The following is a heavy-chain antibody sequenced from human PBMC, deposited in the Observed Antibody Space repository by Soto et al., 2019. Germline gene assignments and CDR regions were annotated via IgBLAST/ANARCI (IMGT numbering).Heavy chain of an antibody. D-gene: IGHD2-8*01. V-gene: IGHV1-18*04. CDR3: ARDPYHVLMVNAPNLYGMDV. CDR2: ISTYNGNT. CDR1: GYTLIMYY. Sequence: ASVKVSCKASGYTLIMYYIHWMRQAPGQGLEWMGRISTYNGNTNYPQSLQGRLTMTTDTSTTTAYMELRSLRSDDTAVYYCARDPYHVLMVNAPNLYGMDVWGQGTTVTVSS. J-gene: IGHJ6*02.